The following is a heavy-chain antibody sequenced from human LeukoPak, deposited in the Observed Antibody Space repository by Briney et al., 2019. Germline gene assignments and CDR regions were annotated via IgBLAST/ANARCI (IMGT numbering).Heavy chain of an antibody. CDR2: IYYSGST. CDR1: GGSISSSSYY. J-gene: IGHJ5*02. D-gene: IGHD6-13*01. CDR3: ARDSGLAAAGTDRNWFDP. V-gene: IGHV4-39*02. Sequence: PSETLSLTCTVSGGSISSSSYYWGWIRQPPGKGLEWIGSIYYSGSTYYTPSLKSRVTISVDTSKNQFSLKLSSVTAADTAVYYCARDSGLAAAGTDRNWFDPWGQGTLVTVSS.